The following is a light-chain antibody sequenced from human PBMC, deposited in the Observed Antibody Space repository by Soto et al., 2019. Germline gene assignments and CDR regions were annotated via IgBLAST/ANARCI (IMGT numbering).Light chain of an antibody. V-gene: IGKV1-5*01. CDR2: DGT. CDR1: QSVGSW. J-gene: IGKJ1*01. Sequence: DIQLTQSPSTLSASVGDRVSITCWASQSVGSWLAWHQKKPGKAPQLLIFDGTYLESGVPSRFSGSGSGTEFTLTINDLQPDDSATYYCQQYESHSEAFGQGTKVEVK. CDR3: QQYESHSEA.